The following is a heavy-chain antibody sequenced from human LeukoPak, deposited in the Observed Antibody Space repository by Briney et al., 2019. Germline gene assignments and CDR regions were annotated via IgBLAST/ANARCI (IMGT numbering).Heavy chain of an antibody. D-gene: IGHD3-3*01. Sequence: SETLSLTCTVSGGSISSSSYYWGWIRQPPGKGLEWIGSIYYSGSTYYNPSLKSRVTISVDTSKNQFSLKLSSVTAADTAVYYCARSFFREDDGFDPWGQGTLVTVSS. CDR1: GGSISSSSYY. V-gene: IGHV4-39*07. J-gene: IGHJ5*02. CDR3: ARSFFREDDGFDP. CDR2: IYYSGST.